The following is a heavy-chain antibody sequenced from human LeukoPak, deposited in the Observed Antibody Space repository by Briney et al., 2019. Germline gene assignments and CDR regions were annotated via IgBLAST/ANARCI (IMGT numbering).Heavy chain of an antibody. CDR2: IKQDGSEK. CDR3: ARDFFPIADSTWYEIGY. Sequence: GGSLRLSCAASGFTFSSYWMSWVRQAPGKGLEWVANIKQDGSEKYYVDSVKGRFTISRDNSKNTLNLQMDSLRSEDTAVYYCARDFFPIADSTWYEIGYWGQGTLVTVSS. J-gene: IGHJ4*02. V-gene: IGHV3-7*01. CDR1: GFTFSSYW. D-gene: IGHD2-21*01.